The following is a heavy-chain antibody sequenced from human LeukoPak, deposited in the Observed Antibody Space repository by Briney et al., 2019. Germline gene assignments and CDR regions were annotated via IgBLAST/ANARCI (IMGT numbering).Heavy chain of an antibody. D-gene: IGHD3-9*01. CDR2: INPNSGGT. V-gene: IGHV1-2*02. CDR3: ARDSGYLFDS. CDR1: GYTFTGYY. Sequence: ASVKVSCKASGYTFTGYYMHWVRQAPGQGLEWMGWINPNSGGTNYAQKFQGRVTMTRETFITTAYLELSGLRSDDTAVYYCARDSGYLFDSWAQGTLVTVSS. J-gene: IGHJ4*02.